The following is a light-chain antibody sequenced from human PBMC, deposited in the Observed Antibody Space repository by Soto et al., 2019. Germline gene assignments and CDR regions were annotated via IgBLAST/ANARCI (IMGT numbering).Light chain of an antibody. CDR3: QQYNNWPQT. Sequence: EIVLTQSPGTLSLSPGERATLSCRASQSVSSSYLAWYQQKPGQAPRLLIYGASSRATGIPDRFSGSGSGTDFTLTISSLQSEDFAVYYCQQYNNWPQTFAQGTKVDIK. CDR2: GAS. V-gene: IGKV3-20*01. CDR1: QSVSSSY. J-gene: IGKJ1*01.